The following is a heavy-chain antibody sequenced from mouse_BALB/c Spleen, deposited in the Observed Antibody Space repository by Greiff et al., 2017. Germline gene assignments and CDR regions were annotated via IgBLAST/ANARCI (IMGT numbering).Heavy chain of an antibody. CDR2: IWTGGGT. CDR1: GFSLTSYD. CDR3: VREGEGYAMDY. J-gene: IGHJ4*01. Sequence: VQLKESGPGLVAPSQSLSITCTVSGFSLTSYDISWIRQPPGKGLEWLGVIWTGGGTNYNSAFMSRLSISKDNSKSQVFLKMNSLQTDDTAIYYCVREGEGYAMDYWGQGTSVTVSS. V-gene: IGHV2-9-2*01.